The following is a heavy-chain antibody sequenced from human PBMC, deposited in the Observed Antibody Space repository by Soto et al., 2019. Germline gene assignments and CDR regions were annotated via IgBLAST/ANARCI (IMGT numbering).Heavy chain of an antibody. J-gene: IGHJ6*02. V-gene: IGHV2-5*02. CDR2: IYWDGDR. Sequence: QITLKESGPTLVKPTQTLTLTCTFSGFSLSTGGMGVGWIRQPPGKALEWLALIYWDGDRRYRPALMSRLTIAKDTSNNQVVLTTTNTDPVDTATYYCVHSRCGGDCLQSYSSHYYYGMDIWGQGTTVTVSS. D-gene: IGHD2-21*02. CDR1: GFSLSTGGMG. CDR3: VHSRCGGDCLQSYSSHYYYGMDI.